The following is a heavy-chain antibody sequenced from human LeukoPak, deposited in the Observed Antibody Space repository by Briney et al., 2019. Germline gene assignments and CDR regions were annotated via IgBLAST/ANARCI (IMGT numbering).Heavy chain of an antibody. CDR3: ATGGYGDAERGFDY. CDR1: GGTFSSYA. D-gene: IGHD4-17*01. CDR2: IIPIFGTA. J-gene: IGHJ4*02. V-gene: IGHV1-69*06. Sequence: SVKVSCKASGGTFSSYAISWVRQAPGQGLEWMGGIIPIFGTANYAQKFQGRVTMTEDTSTDTAYMELSSLRSEDTAVYYCATGGYGDAERGFDYWGQGTLVTVSS.